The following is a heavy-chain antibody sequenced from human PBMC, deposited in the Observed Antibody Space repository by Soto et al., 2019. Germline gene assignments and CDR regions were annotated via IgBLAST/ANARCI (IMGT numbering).Heavy chain of an antibody. CDR2: IYYSGST. V-gene: IGHV4-30-4*01. D-gene: IGHD5-12*01. J-gene: IGHJ4*02. Sequence: KASETLSLTCSVSGGSINSGDYYWSWIRQSPGKGLEWIGYIYYSGSTYYNPSLKSRSTISIDTSKNPFFLDVDSVTAADTAVYYCARLYTGYEAFDYWGQGTLVTVSS. CDR3: ARLYTGYEAFDY. CDR1: GGSINSGDYY.